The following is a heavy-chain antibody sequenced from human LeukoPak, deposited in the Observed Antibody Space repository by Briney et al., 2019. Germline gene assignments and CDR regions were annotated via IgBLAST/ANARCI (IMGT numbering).Heavy chain of an antibody. D-gene: IGHD6-13*01. CDR1: GFTFSSYS. Sequence: PGRSLRLSCAASGFTFSSYSMNWVRQAPGKGLEWVSSISSSSSYIYYADSVKGRFTISRDNAKNTLYLQMNSLRAEVTAVYYCASAGYSSSWSFDYWGQGTLVTVSS. V-gene: IGHV3-21*01. CDR2: ISSSSSYI. CDR3: ASAGYSSSWSFDY. J-gene: IGHJ4*02.